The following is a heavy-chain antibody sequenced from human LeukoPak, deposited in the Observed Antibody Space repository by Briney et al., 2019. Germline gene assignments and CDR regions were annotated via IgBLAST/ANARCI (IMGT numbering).Heavy chain of an antibody. J-gene: IGHJ4*02. V-gene: IGHV1-2*06. CDR3: ARDDRTIAAAGTPDY. D-gene: IGHD6-13*01. Sequence: ASVKVSCKASGYTFTGYYMHWVRQAPGQGLEWMGRINPNSGGTNYAQKFQGRVTMTRDTSISTAYMELSRLRSDDTAVNYCARDDRTIAAAGTPDYWGQGTLVTVSS. CDR2: INPNSGGT. CDR1: GYTFTGYY.